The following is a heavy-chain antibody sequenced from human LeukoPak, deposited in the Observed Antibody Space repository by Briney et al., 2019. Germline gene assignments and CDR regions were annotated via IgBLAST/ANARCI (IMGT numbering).Heavy chain of an antibody. D-gene: IGHD3-9*01. CDR3: TKEGDILTGYAGFDY. CDR2: ISGSGGST. V-gene: IGHV3-23*01. CDR1: GFTFSSYA. Sequence: GGSLRLSCAASGFTFSSYAMSWVRQAPRKGLEWVSAISGSGGSTYYTDSVKGRFTISRDNSKNTLYLQMNSLRAEDTAVYYCTKEGDILTGYAGFDYWGQGTLVTVSS. J-gene: IGHJ4*02.